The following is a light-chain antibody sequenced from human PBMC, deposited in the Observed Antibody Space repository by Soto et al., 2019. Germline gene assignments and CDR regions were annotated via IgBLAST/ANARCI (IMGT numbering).Light chain of an antibody. CDR1: QRVSSTY. J-gene: IGKJ2*01. V-gene: IGKV3-20*01. Sequence: EIGLTQSPGTLSLARGERATLSCRASQRVSSTYLACYKQRSGQAPRLLIYSTSSRPTGIPDTFSGSGSGTYFTLTISRLEPEDFAVYYCQQYGGSPRYTFGQGTKLAIK. CDR3: QQYGGSPRYT. CDR2: STS.